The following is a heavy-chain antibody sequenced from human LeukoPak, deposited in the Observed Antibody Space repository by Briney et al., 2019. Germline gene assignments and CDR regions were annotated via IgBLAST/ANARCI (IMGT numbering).Heavy chain of an antibody. Sequence: GRSLRLSCAASGFTFSSYGMHWVRQAPGKGLEWVAVISYDGSNKYYADSVKGRFTISRDNSKNTLYLQMNSLRAEDTAVYYCAKVYGVYAVGSDYWGQGTLVTVSS. CDR3: AKVYGVYAVGSDY. CDR1: GFTFSSYG. J-gene: IGHJ4*02. V-gene: IGHV3-30*18. CDR2: ISYDGSNK. D-gene: IGHD4-17*01.